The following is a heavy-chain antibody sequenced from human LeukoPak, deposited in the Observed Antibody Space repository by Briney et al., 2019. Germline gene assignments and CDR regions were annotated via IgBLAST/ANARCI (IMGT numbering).Heavy chain of an antibody. CDR1: GYSFTTYW. Sequence: GESLKISCKGSGYSFTTYWIGWVRQMPGKGLECMGIIYPGDSDTTYSPSFQGQVTISADKSISTAYLQWSSLKASDTAMYYCARVRPQDGFDIWGQGTMVTVSS. V-gene: IGHV5-51*01. J-gene: IGHJ3*02. CDR3: ARVRPQDGFDI. CDR2: IYPGDSDT.